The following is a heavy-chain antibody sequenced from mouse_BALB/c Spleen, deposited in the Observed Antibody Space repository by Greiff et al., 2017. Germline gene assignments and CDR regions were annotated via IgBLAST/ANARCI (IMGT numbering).Heavy chain of an antibody. J-gene: IGHJ2*01. CDR1: GYSITSDYA. CDR3: TTATYY. Sequence: EVKLQESGPGLVKPSQSLSLTCTVTGYSITSDYAWNWIRQFPGNKLEWMGYISYSGSTSYNPSLKSRISITRDTSKNQFFLQLNSVTTEDTATYYCTTATYYWGQGTTLTVSS. CDR2: ISYSGST. D-gene: IGHD1-2*01. V-gene: IGHV3-2*02.